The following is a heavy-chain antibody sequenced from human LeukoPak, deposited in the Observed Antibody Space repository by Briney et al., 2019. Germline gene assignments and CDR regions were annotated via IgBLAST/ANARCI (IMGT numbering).Heavy chain of an antibody. CDR1: GYSFTSYW. D-gene: IGHD6-19*01. CDR3: ARQERGPSSGLGDY. J-gene: IGHJ4*02. V-gene: IGHV5-51*01. CDR2: IYPGDSDT. Sequence: GESLKISCKGSGYSFTSYWIAWVRQMPGKGLEWMGIIYPGDSDTRYSPSFQGQVTISADESITTAYLQWSSLKASDTAMYYCARQERGPSSGLGDYWGQGTLVTVSS.